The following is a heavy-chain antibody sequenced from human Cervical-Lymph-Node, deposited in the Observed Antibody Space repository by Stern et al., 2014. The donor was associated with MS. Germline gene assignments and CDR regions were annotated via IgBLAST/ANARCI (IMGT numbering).Heavy chain of an antibody. J-gene: IGHJ3*02. V-gene: IGHV4-39*01. Sequence: QVQLQESGPGLVKPSETLSLTCTVSGGSVSSTFFWGWIRQSPGKTLEWIGNIHYSGTTHYSPSLRSRSTMSVDTSKNQFSLRLTSLTAADTAVYYCARLVVTRAAEAFDTWGQGAMISVSS. CDR3: ARLVVTRAAEAFDT. CDR1: GGSVSSTFF. CDR2: IHYSGTT. D-gene: IGHD2-21*02.